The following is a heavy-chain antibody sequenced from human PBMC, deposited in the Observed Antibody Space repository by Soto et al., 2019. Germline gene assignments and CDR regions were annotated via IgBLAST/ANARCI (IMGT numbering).Heavy chain of an antibody. D-gene: IGHD3-3*01. CDR2: ISGSGGST. CDR1: GFTFSSYA. J-gene: IGHJ3*02. CDR3: AKVLDDFWSGYAFDI. V-gene: IGHV3-23*01. Sequence: GESLKISCAASGFTFSSYAMSWVRQAPGKGLEWVSAISGSGGSTYYADSVKGRFTISRDNSKNTLYLQMNSLRAEDTAVYYCAKVLDDFWSGYAFDIWGQGTMVTVSS.